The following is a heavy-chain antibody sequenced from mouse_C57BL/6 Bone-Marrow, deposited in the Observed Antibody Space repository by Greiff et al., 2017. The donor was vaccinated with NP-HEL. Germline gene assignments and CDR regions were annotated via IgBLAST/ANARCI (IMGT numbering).Heavy chain of an antibody. CDR2: IDPSDSYT. Sequence: QVQLKQSGAELVMPGASVKLSCKASGYTFTSYWMHWVKQRPGQGLEWIGEIDPSDSYTNYNQKFKGKSTLTVDKSSSTAYMQLSSLTSEDSAVYYCAREGSTMVSAWFAYWGQGTLVTVSA. V-gene: IGHV1-69*01. CDR3: AREGSTMVSAWFAY. J-gene: IGHJ3*01. CDR1: GYTFTSYW. D-gene: IGHD2-1*01.